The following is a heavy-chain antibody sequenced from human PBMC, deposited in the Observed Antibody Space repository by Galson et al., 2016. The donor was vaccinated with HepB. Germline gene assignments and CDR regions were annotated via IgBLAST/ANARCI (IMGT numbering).Heavy chain of an antibody. D-gene: IGHD4-17*01. J-gene: IGHJ4*02. CDR1: GFTFSDYY. CDR3: ARVGYGDYVK. CDR2: IGTSGTYR. Sequence: CAASGFTFSDYYMSWIRQAPAKGLEWVSYIGTSGTYRNYADSVKGRFTISRDNAKNSLYLQMNSLRAEDTAVYYCARVGYGDYVKWGQGTLVTVAS. V-gene: IGHV3-11*06.